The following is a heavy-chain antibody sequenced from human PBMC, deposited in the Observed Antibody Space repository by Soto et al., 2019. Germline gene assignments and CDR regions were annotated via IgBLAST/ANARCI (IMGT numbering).Heavy chain of an antibody. Sequence: QVQLVESGGGVVQPGTSLRLSSAASGFTFSTYGIHWVRQAPGKGLEWVALISHDGGSKYYGDSVKGRFIISRDNSHNTVSLQMNSLRADDTAVYFCAKEQLAMTVVVADYFDSWGQGTLVTAPS. CDR1: GFTFSTYG. D-gene: IGHD3-22*01. CDR3: AKEQLAMTVVVADYFDS. V-gene: IGHV3-30*04. J-gene: IGHJ4*02. CDR2: ISHDGGSK.